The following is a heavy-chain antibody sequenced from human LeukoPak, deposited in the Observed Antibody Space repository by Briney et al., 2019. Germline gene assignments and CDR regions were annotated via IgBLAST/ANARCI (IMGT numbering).Heavy chain of an antibody. Sequence: SETLSLTCTVSGGSISSYYWSWIRQPPGKGLEWIGYIYSSGSTNYNPSLKSRGTISVDTSRNQFSLKLSSVTAADTAMYYCARMFQYYYMDVWGKGTTVTVSS. CDR3: ARMFQYYYMDV. V-gene: IGHV4-59*01. J-gene: IGHJ6*03. CDR1: GGSISSYY. CDR2: IYSSGST. D-gene: IGHD3-10*02.